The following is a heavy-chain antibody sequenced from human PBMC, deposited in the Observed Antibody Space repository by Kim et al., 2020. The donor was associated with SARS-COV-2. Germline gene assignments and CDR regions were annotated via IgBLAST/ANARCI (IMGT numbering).Heavy chain of an antibody. V-gene: IGHV3-20*03. J-gene: IGHJ6*03. Sequence: VKGRFTISRDNAKNSLYLQMNSLRAEDTALYYCARVASSGFYYYYYMDVWGNGTTVTVSS. CDR3: ARVASSGFYYYYYMDV. D-gene: IGHD6-19*01.